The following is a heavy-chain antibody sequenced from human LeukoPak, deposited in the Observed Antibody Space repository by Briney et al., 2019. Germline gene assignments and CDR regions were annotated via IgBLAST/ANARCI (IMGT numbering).Heavy chain of an antibody. CDR3: ASLGGYIDP. Sequence: SETLSLTCTVSGGSISSSSYYWGWIRQPPGKGLEWIGSIYYSGSTHYNPSLKSRVTISVDTSKNQFSLNLRSVAAAGTAVYYCASLGGYIDPWGQGTLVTVSS. V-gene: IGHV4-39*01. CDR1: GGSISSSSYY. CDR2: IYYSGST. D-gene: IGHD5-12*01. J-gene: IGHJ5*02.